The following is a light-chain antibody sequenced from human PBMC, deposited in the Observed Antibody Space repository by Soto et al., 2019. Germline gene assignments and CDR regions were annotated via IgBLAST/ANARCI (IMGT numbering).Light chain of an antibody. J-gene: IGKJ3*01. CDR2: AAS. CDR1: QGISSY. Sequence: AIRMTQSPSSFSASTGDRVTITCRASQGISSYLAWYQQKPGKAPKLLIYAASTLQSGVPSRFSGSGSGTDFTLTISCLQSEDFATYSCQQYYSYPPVTFGPGTKVDIK. V-gene: IGKV1-8*01. CDR3: QQYYSYPPVT.